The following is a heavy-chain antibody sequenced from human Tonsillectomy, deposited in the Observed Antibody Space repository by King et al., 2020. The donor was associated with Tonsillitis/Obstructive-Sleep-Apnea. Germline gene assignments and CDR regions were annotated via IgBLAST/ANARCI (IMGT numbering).Heavy chain of an antibody. V-gene: IGHV1-3*04. J-gene: IGHJ4*02. CDR3: ARDPNSGFLNY. CDR2: VNTGNGNT. D-gene: IGHD5-12*01. Sequence: QLVQSGTEVKNPGASVKLSCKASGYTFTNYAIHWVRQAPGQRLEWMGWVNTGNGNTKYSQNFQGRVTITRDTSATTAYMVLSSLRSEDTAVYYCARDPNSGFLNYWGQGTLVTVSS. CDR1: GYTFTNYA.